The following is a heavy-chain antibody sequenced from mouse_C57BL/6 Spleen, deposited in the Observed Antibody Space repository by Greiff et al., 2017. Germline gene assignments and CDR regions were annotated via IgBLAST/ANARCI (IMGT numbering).Heavy chain of an antibody. CDR2: IHPNSGST. CDR3: ARSRRDYDGPSYYFDY. D-gene: IGHD2-4*01. J-gene: IGHJ2*01. Sequence: VQLQQPGAELVKPGASVKLSCKASGYTFTSYWMHWVKQRPGQGLEWIGMIHPNSGSTNYNEKFKSKATLTVDKSSSTAYMQLSSLTSEDSAVYYCARSRRDYDGPSYYFDYWGQGTTLTVSS. CDR1: GYTFTSYW. V-gene: IGHV1-64*01.